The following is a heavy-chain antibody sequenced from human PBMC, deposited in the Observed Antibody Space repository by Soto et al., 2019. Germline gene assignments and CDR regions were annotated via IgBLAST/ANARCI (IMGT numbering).Heavy chain of an antibody. V-gene: IGHV4-34*01. CDR2: INHSGST. D-gene: IGHD3-22*01. CDR3: AREARGTEDYYYDSSGYKRGYYFDY. Sequence: SETLSLTCAVYGGSFSGYYWSWIRQPPGKGLEWIGEINHSGSTNYNPSLKSRVTISVDTSKNQFSLKLSSVTAADTAVYYCAREARGTEDYYYDSSGYKRGYYFDYWGQGTLVTVSS. J-gene: IGHJ4*02. CDR1: GGSFSGYY.